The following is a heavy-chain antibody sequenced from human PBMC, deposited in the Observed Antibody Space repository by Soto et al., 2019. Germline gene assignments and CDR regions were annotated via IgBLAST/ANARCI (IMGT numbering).Heavy chain of an antibody. D-gene: IGHD1-26*01. Sequence: SETLSLTCAVSGGSISSGGYSWSWIRQPPGKGLEWIGYIYHSGSTYYNPSLKSRVTISVDRSKDQFSLRMTSMTAADTAVYYCARGKWADRFANWGQGILVTV. CDR2: IYHSGST. J-gene: IGHJ4*02. V-gene: IGHV4-30-2*01. CDR1: GGSISSGGYS. CDR3: ARGKWADRFAN.